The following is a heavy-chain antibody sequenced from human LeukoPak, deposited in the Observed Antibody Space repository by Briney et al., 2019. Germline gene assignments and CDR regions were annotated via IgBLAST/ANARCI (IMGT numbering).Heavy chain of an antibody. CDR3: ARDPRAARHAFDT. D-gene: IGHD5-18*01. CDR1: GGSISSGGYY. J-gene: IGHJ3*02. CDR2: IYYSGST. V-gene: IGHV4-31*03. Sequence: PSETLSLTCTVSGGSISSGGYYWRWIRQHPGKGLEWIGYIYYSGSTYYNPSLKSRVTISVDTSKNQFSLKLSSVTAADTAVYYCARDPRAARHAFDTWGQGTMVTVSS.